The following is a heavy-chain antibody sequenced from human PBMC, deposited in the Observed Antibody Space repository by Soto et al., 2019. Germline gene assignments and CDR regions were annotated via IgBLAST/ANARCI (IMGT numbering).Heavy chain of an antibody. CDR2: ISSSSSYI. Sequence: EVQLVESGGGLVKPGGSLRLSCAASGFTFSSYSMNWVRQAPGQGLEWVSSISSSSSYIYYADSVKGRFTISRDNAKNSLYLQMNSLRAEDKAVSYCSREVFGGMDVWGQGTTVTVSS. D-gene: IGHD3-16*01. J-gene: IGHJ6*02. CDR1: GFTFSSYS. V-gene: IGHV3-21*01. CDR3: SREVFGGMDV.